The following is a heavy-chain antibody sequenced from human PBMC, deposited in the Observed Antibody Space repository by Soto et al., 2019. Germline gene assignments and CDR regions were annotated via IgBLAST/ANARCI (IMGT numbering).Heavy chain of an antibody. V-gene: IGHV5-51*01. J-gene: IGHJ4*01. D-gene: IGHD4-17*01. CDR3: ARWAEGVTTPHFDY. CDR1: GYKFINYW. CDR2: IYPDDSDI. Sequence: GASLKISCKGSGYKFINYWIGWVRQMPGKGLEWMGIIYPDDSDIRYSPSFQGQVTISADRSISTAYLQWSSLKASDTAMYYCARWAEGVTTPHFDYWGQGTLVTVSS.